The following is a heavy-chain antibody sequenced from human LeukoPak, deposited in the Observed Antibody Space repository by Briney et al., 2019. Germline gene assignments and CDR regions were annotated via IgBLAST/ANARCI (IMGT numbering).Heavy chain of an antibody. Sequence: GGSLRLSCAAAGFTFSSYAMHWVRQAPGEVLEWVAVISYDGSNKYYADSVKGRFTISRDNSKNTLYLQMNSMRGEDTAVYYCERQVEIVGATRVLDYWGQGTLVTVSS. D-gene: IGHD1-26*01. CDR3: ERQVEIVGATRVLDY. V-gene: IGHV3-30-3*01. CDR2: ISYDGSNK. CDR1: GFTFSSYA. J-gene: IGHJ4*02.